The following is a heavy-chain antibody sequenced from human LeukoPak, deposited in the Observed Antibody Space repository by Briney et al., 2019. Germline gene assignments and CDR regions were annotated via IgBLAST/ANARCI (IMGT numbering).Heavy chain of an antibody. Sequence: SGGSLRFSCAASGFTFSSYAMHWVRQAPGKGLEWVASINHNGNVNYYVDSVKGRFTISRDNAKNSLYLQMSNLRAEDTAVYFCARGGGLDVWGQGATVTVSS. D-gene: IGHD3-16*01. V-gene: IGHV3-7*03. CDR3: ARGGGLDV. CDR2: INHNGNVN. J-gene: IGHJ6*02. CDR1: GFTFSSYA.